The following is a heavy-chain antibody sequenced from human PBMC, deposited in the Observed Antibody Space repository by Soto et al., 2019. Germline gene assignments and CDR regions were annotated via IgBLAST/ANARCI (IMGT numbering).Heavy chain of an antibody. CDR2: ISGGSSTL. CDR1: GFTFSIYN. CDR3: ARLVSIYFDL. Sequence: HPGGSLRLSCAASGFTFSIYNMNWVRQAPGEGLEWISYISGGSSTLSYADSVKGRSTISRDNAKNSLYLQINSLRAEDTAVYYCARLVSIYFDLWGQGDLLTVSS. D-gene: IGHD1-20*01. V-gene: IGHV3-48*01. J-gene: IGHJ4*02.